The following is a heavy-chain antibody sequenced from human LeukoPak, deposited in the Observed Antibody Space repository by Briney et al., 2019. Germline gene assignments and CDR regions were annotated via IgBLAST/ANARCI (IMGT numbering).Heavy chain of an antibody. CDR3: ARVDPDSSSTLEVFDY. V-gene: IGHV4-59*01. D-gene: IGHD6-6*01. J-gene: IGHJ4*02. CDR1: GASISGCY. CDR2: IYYSGTT. Sequence: PSETLSLTCTVSGASISGCYWSWIRQPPGKGLEWIGSIYYSGTTNYNPSLKSRVTISVDTSKNQFSLKLSSVTAADTAVYYCARVDPDSSSTLEVFDYWGQGTLVTVSS.